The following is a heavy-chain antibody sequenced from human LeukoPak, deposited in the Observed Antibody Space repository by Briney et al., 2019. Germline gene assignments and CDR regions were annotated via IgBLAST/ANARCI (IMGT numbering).Heavy chain of an antibody. Sequence: SETLSLTCTVSGGSISSYYWSWIRQPPGKGLEWIGYIYLIGSPKYNPSLKSRVTISLDKSRKQLSLNLTSVTAADTAVYYCARTSASYYYYMDVWGKGTTVTISS. J-gene: IGHJ6*03. CDR2: IYLIGSP. CDR3: ARTSASYYYYMDV. CDR1: GGSISSYY. D-gene: IGHD3-3*01. V-gene: IGHV4-59*01.